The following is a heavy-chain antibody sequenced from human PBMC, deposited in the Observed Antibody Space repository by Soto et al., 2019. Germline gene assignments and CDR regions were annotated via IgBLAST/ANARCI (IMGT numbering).Heavy chain of an antibody. J-gene: IGHJ4*02. Sequence: ASVKVSCKVSGYTLTDFSMHWVRQAPGKGFECMGVFVLEVVETPYAQKFQGRVTLTEDPFFDTAYLELSSLRSDDTAVYYCAARGTRWLQSPFDYWGQGSLVTVSS. CDR2: FVLEVVET. CDR3: AARGTRWLQSPFDY. CDR1: GYTLTDFS. D-gene: IGHD1-1*01. V-gene: IGHV1-24*01.